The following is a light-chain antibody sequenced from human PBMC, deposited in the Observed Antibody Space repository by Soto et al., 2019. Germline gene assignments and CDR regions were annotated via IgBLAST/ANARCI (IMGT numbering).Light chain of an antibody. Sequence: DIQMTQSPSSLSASVGDRVTITCRASQSISSYLNWYQQKPGKAPNLLIYAASSLQSGVPSRFSGSGSGTDFTLTISSLQPEDFATYYCQQLNSYPRTFGQGTRLEIK. V-gene: IGKV1-39*01. CDR2: AAS. CDR1: QSISSY. CDR3: QQLNSYPRT. J-gene: IGKJ5*01.